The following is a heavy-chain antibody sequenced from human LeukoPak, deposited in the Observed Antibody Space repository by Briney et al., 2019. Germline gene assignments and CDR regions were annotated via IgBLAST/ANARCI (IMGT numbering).Heavy chain of an antibody. CDR2: ISYDGSNK. Sequence: GGSLRLSCAASGFTFSSYGMHWVRQAPGKGLEWVAVISYDGSNKYYADSVKGRFTISRDNSKNTLYLQMNSLRAEDTAVYYCANDRQWLFDYWGQGTLVTVSS. CDR3: ANDRQWLFDY. CDR1: GFTFSSYG. J-gene: IGHJ4*02. V-gene: IGHV3-30*18. D-gene: IGHD6-19*01.